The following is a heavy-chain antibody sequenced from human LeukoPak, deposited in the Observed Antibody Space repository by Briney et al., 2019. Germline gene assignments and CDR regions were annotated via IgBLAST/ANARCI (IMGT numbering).Heavy chain of an antibody. V-gene: IGHV1-2*02. D-gene: IGHD6-19*01. J-gene: IGHJ6*03. CDR3: ARRLVRYNYYYMDV. Sequence: GASVKVSCKASGYIFTGYYMHWVRQAPGQGLEWMGWINPNSGGANYAQKFQGRVTMTRATSTSTAYMELSSLRPDDTAVYYCARRLVRYNYYYMDVWGKGTTVTVSS. CDR1: GYIFTGYY. CDR2: INPNSGGA.